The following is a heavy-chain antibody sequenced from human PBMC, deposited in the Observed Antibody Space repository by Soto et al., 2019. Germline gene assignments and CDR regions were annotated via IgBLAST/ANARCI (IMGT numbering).Heavy chain of an antibody. D-gene: IGHD2-2*03. CDR1: GGSISSYY. Sequence: SETLSLTCTVSGGSISSYYWSWIRQPPGKGLEWIGYIYYSGSTNYNPSLKSRVTISVDTSKNQFSLKLSSVTAADTAVYYCARHNLDIVVVPAAYNWFDPWGQGTLVTVS. J-gene: IGHJ5*02. CDR2: IYYSGST. V-gene: IGHV4-59*08. CDR3: ARHNLDIVVVPAAYNWFDP.